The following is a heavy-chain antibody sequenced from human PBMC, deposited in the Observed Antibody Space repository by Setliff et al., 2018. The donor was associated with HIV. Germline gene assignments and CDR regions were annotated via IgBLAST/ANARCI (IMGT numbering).Heavy chain of an antibody. V-gene: IGHV3-21*01. D-gene: IGHD4-4*01. CDR3: ARFRLYHYSNKVDY. Sequence: PGGSLRLSCAASGFAFSSHQMSWVRQAPGKGLEWVSSTTPGGIDALYADSVMGRFTISSDSAKKSVFLQMNSLRAEDTAVYYCARFRLYHYSNKVDYWGQGTLVTVSS. CDR1: GFAFSSHQ. J-gene: IGHJ4*02. CDR2: TTPGGIDA.